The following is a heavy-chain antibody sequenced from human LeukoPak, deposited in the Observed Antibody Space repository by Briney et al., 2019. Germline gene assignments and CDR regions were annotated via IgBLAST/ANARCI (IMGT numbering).Heavy chain of an antibody. CDR1: RFIFSNYA. J-gene: IGHJ4*02. CDR3: ARDGGGSPDY. V-gene: IGHV3-64*01. CDR2: IRDNGGST. D-gene: IGHD3-16*01. Sequence: GGSLRLSCAASRFIFSNYAMHWVRQAPGKGLEYVSAIRDNGGSTYYANSVRGRFTISRDNSKNTLYLQMGSLTAEDMAIYYCARDGGGSPDYWGQGTLVTVSS.